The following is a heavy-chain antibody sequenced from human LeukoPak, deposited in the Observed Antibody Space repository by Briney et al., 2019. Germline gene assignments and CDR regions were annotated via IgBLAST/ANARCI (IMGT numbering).Heavy chain of an antibody. J-gene: IGHJ4*02. CDR3: ARGSLASYDILTGKEYYFDY. Sequence: GGSLRLSCAASGFTFDDYGMSWVRQAPGKGLEWVANIKQVGSEKYYVDSVKGRFIISRDNAKNSLYLQMNSLRAEDTAVYYCARGSLASYDILTGKEYYFDYWGQGTLVTVSS. D-gene: IGHD3-9*01. CDR1: GFTFDDYG. CDR2: IKQVGSEK. V-gene: IGHV3-7*01.